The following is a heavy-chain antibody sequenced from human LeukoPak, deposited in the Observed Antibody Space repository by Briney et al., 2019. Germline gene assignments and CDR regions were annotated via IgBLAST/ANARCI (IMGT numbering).Heavy chain of an antibody. CDR3: ARVRLAVAGIRSGMDV. CDR2: INPNSGGT. D-gene: IGHD6-19*01. CDR1: GYTFTSFG. Sequence: ASVKVSCKASGYTFTSFGISWVRQAPGQGLEWMGWINPNSGGTNYAQKFQGRVTMTRDTSISTAYMELSRLRSDDTAVYYCARVRLAVAGIRSGMDVWGQGTTVTVSS. J-gene: IGHJ6*02. V-gene: IGHV1-2*02.